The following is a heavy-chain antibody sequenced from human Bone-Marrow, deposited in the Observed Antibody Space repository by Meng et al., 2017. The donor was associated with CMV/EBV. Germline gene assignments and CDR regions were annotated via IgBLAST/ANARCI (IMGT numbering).Heavy chain of an antibody. Sequence: GESLKISCAASGFTFSDYYMSWIRQAPGKGLEWVSYISSSGSTIYYADSVKGRVTISRDNAKNSLYLQMNSLRAEDTAVYYCARGVNPNYCYYGMDVWGQGTTVTVSS. CDR1: GFTFSDYY. CDR2: ISSSGSTI. J-gene: IGHJ6*02. CDR3: ARGVNPNYCYYGMDV. V-gene: IGHV3-11*01.